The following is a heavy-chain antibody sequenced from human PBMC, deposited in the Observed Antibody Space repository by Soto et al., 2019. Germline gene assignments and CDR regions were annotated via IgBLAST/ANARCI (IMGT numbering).Heavy chain of an antibody. D-gene: IGHD2-15*01. Sequence: QLQLQESGPGLVKPSETLSLTCTVSGGSISSSSYYWGWIRQPPGKGLEWIGSIYYSGSTYYNPSLKSRVTISVDTSENQFSLKLSSVTAADTAVYYCARHPSCSGGSCYWFDPWGQGTLVTVSS. V-gene: IGHV4-39*01. CDR2: IYYSGST. J-gene: IGHJ5*02. CDR3: ARHPSCSGGSCYWFDP. CDR1: GGSISSSSYY.